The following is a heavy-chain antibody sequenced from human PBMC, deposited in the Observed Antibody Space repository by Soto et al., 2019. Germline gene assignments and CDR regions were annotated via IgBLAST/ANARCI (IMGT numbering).Heavy chain of an antibody. J-gene: IGHJ4*02. CDR1: GFTFSDYW. V-gene: IGHV3-7*01. CDR2: INQYGFEK. D-gene: IGHD2-21*02. CDR3: ARLPAINRRYYFNF. Sequence: PGGSLRLSCAASGFTFSDYWMSWVRQTPGKGLEWVANINQYGFEKYHVDSVKGRFTISRDNAKNSLFLQMNNLRAEDTAVYYCARLPAINRRYYFNFWGQGTLVTVSS.